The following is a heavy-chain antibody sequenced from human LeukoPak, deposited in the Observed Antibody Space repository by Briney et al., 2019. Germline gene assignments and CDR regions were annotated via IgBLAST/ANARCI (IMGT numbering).Heavy chain of an antibody. CDR1: GFTFSTYS. Sequence: PGGSLRLSCAASGFTFSTYSMNWVRQAQGKGLEWVSSISSSGSYIYYADSVKGRFTISRDNARNSVYLQMNSLRAEDTALYYCARHGIEGSCWHIDYWSQGSLVTVSS. D-gene: IGHD6-13*01. CDR3: ARHGIEGSCWHIDY. V-gene: IGHV3-21*01. CDR2: ISSSGSYI. J-gene: IGHJ4*02.